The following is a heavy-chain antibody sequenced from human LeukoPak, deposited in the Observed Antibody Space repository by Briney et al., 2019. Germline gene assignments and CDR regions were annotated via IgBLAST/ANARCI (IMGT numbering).Heavy chain of an antibody. CDR2: ISSDGSPK. Sequence: GGSLRLSCAASGFTFSNYVMHWVRQAPGKGLEWVAIISSDGSPKSYADSVKGRFSISRDNSKNTLYLEINSLRAEVTAVYYCAKDQLSRGWSYFDYWGQGTLVTVSS. V-gene: IGHV3-33*06. J-gene: IGHJ4*02. CDR3: AKDQLSRGWSYFDY. D-gene: IGHD6-19*01. CDR1: GFTFSNYV.